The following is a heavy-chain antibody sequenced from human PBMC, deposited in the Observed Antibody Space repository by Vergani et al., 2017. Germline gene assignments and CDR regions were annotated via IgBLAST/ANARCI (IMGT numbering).Heavy chain of an antibody. V-gene: IGHV3-33*01. CDR3: ARESCSCSEWYFDF. Sequence: QVQLVESGGGVVQPGRSLRLSCAASGFTFSSYGMHWVRQAPGKGLEWVAVIWYDGSNKYYADSVKGRFTISIDNSKNTMYLQMNSLRAEDTAVYYCARESCSCSEWYFDFWGRGTLVTFSS. J-gene: IGHJ2*01. CDR1: GFTFSSYG. CDR2: IWYDGSNK. D-gene: IGHD6-13*01.